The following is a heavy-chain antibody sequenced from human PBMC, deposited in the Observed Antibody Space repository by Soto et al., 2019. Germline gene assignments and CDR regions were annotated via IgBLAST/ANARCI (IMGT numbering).Heavy chain of an antibody. CDR2: ISYDGSNK. J-gene: IGHJ6*02. D-gene: IGHD3-16*01. CDR1: GFTFSNNA. V-gene: IGHV3-30-3*01. CDR3: ARGTTTYAFSAMDV. Sequence: QVQLVESGGGVVQPGRSLRLSCAASGFTFSNNAMDWVRQAPGKGLEWVAVISYDGSNKYIAESVKGRFTISRDNSKNTLFLQMNSLRAADTAVYYCARGTTTYAFSAMDVWGQGTTVTVSS.